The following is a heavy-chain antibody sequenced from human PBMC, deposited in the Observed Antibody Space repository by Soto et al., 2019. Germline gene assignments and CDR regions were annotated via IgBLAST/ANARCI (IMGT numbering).Heavy chain of an antibody. CDR3: AKDRLAGGFDY. D-gene: IGHD3-16*01. J-gene: IGHJ4*02. V-gene: IGHV3-23*01. CDR1: GFTFSSYA. Sequence: GGSLRLSCAASGFTFSSYAMSWVRQAPGKGLEWVSLVSATAGTTYYADSVKGRFTISRDNSRNTVYLQMNSLRADDTAVYYCAKDRLAGGFDYWGQGTLVTVSS. CDR2: VSATAGTT.